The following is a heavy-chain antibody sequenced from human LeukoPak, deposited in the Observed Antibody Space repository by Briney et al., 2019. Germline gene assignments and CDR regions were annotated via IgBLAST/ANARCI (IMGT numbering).Heavy chain of an antibody. CDR1: GGSFSGYY. J-gene: IGHJ4*02. CDR2: INHSGST. V-gene: IGHV4-34*01. D-gene: IGHD2-2*01. Sequence: SETLSLTCAVYGGSFSGYYWSWIRQPPGKGLEWIGEINHSGSTNYNPSLKSRVTISVDTSKNQFSLKLSSVTAADTAVYYCARREWVGYCSSTSCRQTRPRFDYWGQGTLVTVSS. CDR3: ARREWVGYCSSTSCRQTRPRFDY.